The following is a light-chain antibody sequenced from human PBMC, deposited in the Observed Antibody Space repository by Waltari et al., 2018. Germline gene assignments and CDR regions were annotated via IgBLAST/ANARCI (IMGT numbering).Light chain of an antibody. V-gene: IGLV2-14*03. Sequence: QSALTQPASVSGSPGQSITISCAGGSSDIGAYNYVSWYQHHPGKAPKVLIYDVSNRPSGVSTRFSGAKSANTASLTISGLQADDEALYYCSSYTTSGTFGVVFGGGTKLTVL. CDR1: SSDIGAYNY. J-gene: IGLJ3*02. CDR2: DVS. CDR3: SSYTTSGTFGVV.